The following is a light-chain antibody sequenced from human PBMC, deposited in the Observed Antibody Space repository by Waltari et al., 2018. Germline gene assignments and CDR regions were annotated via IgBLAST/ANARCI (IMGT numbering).Light chain of an antibody. CDR3: CSFPGTTTSGVI. V-gene: IGLV2-23*02. CDR1: SSDIGTYNL. Sequence: QSALTPPASVSGSPGQSITIPCTGTSSDIGTYNLVSWYQQHPCKAPKLMIYDVNKRPSGISNRFSGSKSGNTASLTISGLQAEDEATYHCCSFPGTTTSGVIFGGGTKLTVL. J-gene: IGLJ2*01. CDR2: DVN.